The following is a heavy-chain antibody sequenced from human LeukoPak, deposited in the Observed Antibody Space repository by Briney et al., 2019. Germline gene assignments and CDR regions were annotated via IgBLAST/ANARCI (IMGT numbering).Heavy chain of an antibody. J-gene: IGHJ4*02. V-gene: IGHV4-30-4*08. D-gene: IGHD4-17*01. Sequence: SQTLSLTCTVSGGSISSGDYFWSWIRQPPGKGLEWTGYIYYSGSTYYNPSLKSRVTISVDTSKNQFSLKLSSVTAADTAVYYCAVPTYGDYVFGYAYWGQGTLVTVSS. CDR3: AVPTYGDYVFGYAY. CDR2: IYYSGST. CDR1: GGSISSGDYF.